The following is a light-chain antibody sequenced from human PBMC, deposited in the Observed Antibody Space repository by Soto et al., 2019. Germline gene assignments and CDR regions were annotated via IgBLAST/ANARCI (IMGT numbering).Light chain of an antibody. Sequence: ESVLTQSPGTLSLSPGERATLSCRASQSVSSTSLAWXLQRTGPAPRLLIYGASSRATGITYRFSGTGSGTAXTLXISRLEPEXFAVXYCQQYVSSPPSWTVGQGTKADIK. V-gene: IGKV3-20*01. J-gene: IGKJ1*01. CDR3: QQYVSSPPSWT. CDR1: QSVSSTS. CDR2: GAS.